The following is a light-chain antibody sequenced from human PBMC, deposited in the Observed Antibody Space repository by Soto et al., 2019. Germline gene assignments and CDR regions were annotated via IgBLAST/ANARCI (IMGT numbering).Light chain of an antibody. CDR1: QSVSTN. CDR2: GAS. J-gene: IGKJ4*01. CDR3: QQCNTWRLT. Sequence: EIVMTQSPATLSVSPGETAILSCRASQSVSTNLAWYQLKPGQAPRLLISGASTRATGVPARFSGSGSGTEFTLTISNLQSEDFAVYYCQQCNTWRLTFGGGTKVEIK. V-gene: IGKV3-15*01.